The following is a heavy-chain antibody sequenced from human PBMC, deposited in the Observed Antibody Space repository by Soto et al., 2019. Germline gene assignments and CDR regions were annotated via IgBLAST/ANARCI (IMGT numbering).Heavy chain of an antibody. D-gene: IGHD3-22*01. Sequence: GGSLRLSCAASGFTFSSYSMNWVRQAPGKGLEWVSSISSSSSYIYYADSVKGRFTISRDNAKNSLYLQMNSLRAEDTAVYYCARERTPEGGMIVVAHPWDYWGQGTLVTVSS. CDR2: ISSSSSYI. J-gene: IGHJ4*02. CDR3: ARERTPEGGMIVVAHPWDY. V-gene: IGHV3-21*01. CDR1: GFTFSSYS.